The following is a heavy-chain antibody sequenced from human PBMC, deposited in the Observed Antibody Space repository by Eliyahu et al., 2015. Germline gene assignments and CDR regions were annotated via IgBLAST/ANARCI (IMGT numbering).Heavy chain of an antibody. V-gene: IGHV4-34*01. Sequence: QVQLRQGGARLLKPSETLSLXXXVVGGSLSGYYWNWXRQPPGQGLGWIGEVXHSGDTSYRPSLKTRVAMSVDTSRRQVSLRLMSVTAADTAVYYCARDGGYFDYWGPGILVTVSS. D-gene: IGHD3-22*01. CDR2: VXHSGDT. J-gene: IGHJ4*02. CDR3: ARDGGYFDY. CDR1: GGSLSGYY.